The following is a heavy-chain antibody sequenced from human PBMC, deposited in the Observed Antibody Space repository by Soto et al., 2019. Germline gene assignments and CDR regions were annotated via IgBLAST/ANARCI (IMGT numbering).Heavy chain of an antibody. V-gene: IGHV4-59*01. CDR3: ARQILAPGSSYRFDT. Sequence: QVQVQESGPGLVKPSETLSLTCTVSGDSISNYYWSWIRLPPGKGLEWIGYVHSSGASKYNSSLKSRVTMSVDTSKNQISLKLSSVTAADTAVYYCARQILAPGSSYRFDTWGQGTLVTVSS. J-gene: IGHJ5*02. CDR1: GDSISNYY. D-gene: IGHD1-26*01. CDR2: VHSSGAS.